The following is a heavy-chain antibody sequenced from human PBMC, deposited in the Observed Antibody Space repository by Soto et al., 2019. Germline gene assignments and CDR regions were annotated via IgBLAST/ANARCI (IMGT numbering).Heavy chain of an antibody. CDR1: GCTFSSYG. CDR2: IWHDGSDN. D-gene: IGHD3-16*01. CDR3: EGDRGGVNYALDV. V-gene: IGHV3-33*01. J-gene: IGHJ6*04. Sequence: GGSLRHSCAASGCTFSSYGMHWVRQATGKGLEWVAVIWHDGSDNYYADSVKGRFTISRDNSKNTLYLQMNSLRAEDTAVYYCEGDRGGVNYALDVWGKGPRVTVSS.